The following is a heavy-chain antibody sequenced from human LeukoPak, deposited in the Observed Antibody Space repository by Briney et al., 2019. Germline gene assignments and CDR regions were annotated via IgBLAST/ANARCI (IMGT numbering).Heavy chain of an antibody. CDR1: GFTFSSYS. D-gene: IGHD3-10*01. V-gene: IGHV3-21*01. CDR3: ASGPSNYFGSGWIDY. J-gene: IGHJ4*02. CDR2: ISSSSSYI. Sequence: GGSLRLSCAASGFTFSSYSMNWVRQAPGKGLEWVSSISSSSSYIYYADSVKGRFTISRDNAKNSLYLQMNSLRAEDTAVYYCASGPSNYFGSGWIDYWGQGTLVTVSS.